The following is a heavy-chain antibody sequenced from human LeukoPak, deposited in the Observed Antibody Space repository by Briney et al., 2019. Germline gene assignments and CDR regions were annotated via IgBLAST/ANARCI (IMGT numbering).Heavy chain of an antibody. CDR1: GGSISSYY. V-gene: IGHV4-59*01. J-gene: IGHJ5*02. CDR3: ARDGADYENWFDP. Sequence: PSETLSLTCTVSGGSISSYYWSWIRQPPGKGQEWIGYIYYSGSTNYNPSLKSRVTISVDTSKNQFSLKLSSVTAADTAVYYCARDGADYENWFDPWGQGTLVTVSS. CDR2: IYYSGST. D-gene: IGHD4-17*01.